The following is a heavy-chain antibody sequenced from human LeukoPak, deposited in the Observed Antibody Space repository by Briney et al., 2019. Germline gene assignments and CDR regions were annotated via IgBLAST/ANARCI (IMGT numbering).Heavy chain of an antibody. CDR2: INPNSGGT. D-gene: IGHD3-10*01. CDR3: ERGYGSAHGGAFDI. Sequence: ASVKVSCKASGYTFTGYYIHWVRQAPGQGLEWMGRINPNSGGTNYAQKFQGRVTMTRDTSISTGYMELSRLRSDDTAAYYCERGYGSAHGGAFDIWGQGTMVTVSS. J-gene: IGHJ3*02. CDR1: GYTFTGYY. V-gene: IGHV1-2*06.